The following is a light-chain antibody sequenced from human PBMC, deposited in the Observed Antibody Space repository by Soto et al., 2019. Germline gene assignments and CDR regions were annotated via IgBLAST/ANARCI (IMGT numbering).Light chain of an antibody. V-gene: IGKV1-5*01. CDR3: QQYNIYPWT. CDR1: QSISNW. Sequence: DIQMTQSPSTLSASVGDRVTITCRASQSISNWLAWYQQRPGKAPKLLIYDASRLESGVPSRFSGSGSGTEFTLTISSLQPDDFATYFCQQYNIYPWTFGPGTKVDIK. CDR2: DAS. J-gene: IGKJ1*01.